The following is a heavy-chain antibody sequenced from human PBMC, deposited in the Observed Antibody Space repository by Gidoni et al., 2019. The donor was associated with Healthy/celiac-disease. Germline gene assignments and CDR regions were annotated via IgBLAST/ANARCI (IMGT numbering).Heavy chain of an antibody. CDR1: GGSISSSSYY. CDR2: IYYSGST. CDR3: ARGPGYCSGGSCYHDY. D-gene: IGHD2-15*01. V-gene: IGHV4-39*07. J-gene: IGHJ4*02. Sequence: QLQLQESGPGLVKPLETLSLTCTVSGGSISSSSYYWGWIRQPPGKGLEWIGSIYYSGSTYYNPSLKSRVTISVDTSKNQFSLKLSSVTAADTAVYYCARGPGYCSGGSCYHDYWGQGTLVTVSS.